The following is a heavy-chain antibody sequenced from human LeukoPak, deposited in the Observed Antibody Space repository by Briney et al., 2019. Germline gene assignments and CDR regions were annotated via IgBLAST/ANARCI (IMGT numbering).Heavy chain of an antibody. J-gene: IGHJ3*02. CDR3: ARDLSSGWYFAFDI. Sequence: GGSLRLSCAVSGFTFDDYVMHWVRQAPGKGLEWVSGISWNSGSIGYADSVKGRFTISRDNAKNSLYLQMNSLRAEDTAVYYCARDLSSGWYFAFDIWGQGTMVTVSS. CDR2: ISWNSGSI. V-gene: IGHV3-9*01. D-gene: IGHD6-19*01. CDR1: GFTFDDYV.